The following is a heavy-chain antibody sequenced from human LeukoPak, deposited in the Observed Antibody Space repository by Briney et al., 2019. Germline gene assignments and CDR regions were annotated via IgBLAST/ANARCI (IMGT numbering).Heavy chain of an antibody. Sequence: ASVTVACKASGYTFANSEISWVRQAPGQGLEWVGWISVYNNNKNYAQKFQARVTMTTDTYTNTAYMEVRGLRSDDTAVYYCARVKIRGLPIFDNWGQGTLVTVSS. CDR1: GYTFANSE. D-gene: IGHD3-10*01. V-gene: IGHV1-18*01. CDR3: ARVKIRGLPIFDN. CDR2: ISVYNNNK. J-gene: IGHJ5*02.